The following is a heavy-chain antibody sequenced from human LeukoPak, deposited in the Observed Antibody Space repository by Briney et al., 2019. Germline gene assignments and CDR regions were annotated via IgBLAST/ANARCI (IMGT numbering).Heavy chain of an antibody. Sequence: GGSLRLSCAASGFTFSDYYMSWIRQAPGKGLEWISYLSSRGTTKYYADSVKGRFTISRDNAKNSLYLQMDSLRAEDTAVYYCARAATRLYGMDVWGQGTTVTVSS. CDR2: LSSRGTTK. CDR1: GFTFSDYY. D-gene: IGHD2-15*01. V-gene: IGHV3-11*01. J-gene: IGHJ6*02. CDR3: ARAATRLYGMDV.